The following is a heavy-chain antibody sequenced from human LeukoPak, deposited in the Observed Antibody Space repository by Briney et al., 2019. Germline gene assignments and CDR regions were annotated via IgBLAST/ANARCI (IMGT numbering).Heavy chain of an antibody. J-gene: IGHJ4*02. CDR3: ASYGYSSSRAY. CDR2: IYTSGST. CDR1: GGSISSGSYY. V-gene: IGHV4-61*02. Sequence: SETLSLTCTVSGGSISSGSYYWSWIRQPAGKGLEWIGRIYTSGSTNYNPSLKSRVTISVDTSKNQFSLKLSSVTAADTAVYYCASYGYSSSRAYWGQGTLVTVSS. D-gene: IGHD6-6*01.